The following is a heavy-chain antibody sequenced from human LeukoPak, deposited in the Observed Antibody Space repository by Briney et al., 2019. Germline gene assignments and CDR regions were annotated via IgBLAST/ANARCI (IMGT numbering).Heavy chain of an antibody. Sequence: GASVKVSCKASGYTFISYGISWVRQAPGQGLEWMGWISAYNGNTNYAQKLQGRVTMTTDTSTSTAYMELRSLRSDDTAVYYCARDQDYDKLATGPDAFDIWGQGTMVTVSS. J-gene: IGHJ3*02. CDR2: ISAYNGNT. D-gene: IGHD3-22*01. CDR3: ARDQDYDKLATGPDAFDI. V-gene: IGHV1-18*01. CDR1: GYTFISYG.